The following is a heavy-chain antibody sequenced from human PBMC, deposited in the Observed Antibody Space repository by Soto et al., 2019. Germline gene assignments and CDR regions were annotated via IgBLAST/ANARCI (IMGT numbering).Heavy chain of an antibody. J-gene: IGHJ4*02. V-gene: IGHV4-59*02. CDR3: ARDRPLIMITFGGVIAPDY. Sequence: SETLSLTCTFSGDSVTSHYLTWIRQSPGRGLEYIGYMHYTGFSHYNPSLKSRLTLSVDRSKNQFTLQLTSVTAADTAVYYCARDRPLIMITFGGVIAPDYWGQGTLVTVSS. CDR1: GDSVTSHY. CDR2: MHYTGFS. D-gene: IGHD3-16*02.